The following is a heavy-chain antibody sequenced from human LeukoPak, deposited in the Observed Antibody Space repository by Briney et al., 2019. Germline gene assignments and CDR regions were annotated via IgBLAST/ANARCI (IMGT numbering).Heavy chain of an antibody. J-gene: IGHJ4*02. D-gene: IGHD3-10*01. CDR1: GFSFSSYG. Sequence: PGGSLRLSCEASGFSFSSYGLHWVRQAPGKGLEWGALIWHDGGNKYYADSVKGRFTISRDNPKNALHLQMNRLRAEDTAVYYCARDPLRSYYGSGSPADYWGQGTLVTVSS. CDR3: ARDPLRSYYGSGSPADY. V-gene: IGHV3-33*01. CDR2: IWHDGGNK.